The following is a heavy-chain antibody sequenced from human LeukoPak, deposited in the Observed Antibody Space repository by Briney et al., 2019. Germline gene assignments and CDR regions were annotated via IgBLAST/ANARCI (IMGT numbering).Heavy chain of an antibody. J-gene: IGHJ3*02. D-gene: IGHD6-19*01. CDR1: GYTFTSYD. CDR2: MNPNSGNT. Sequence: ASVKVSCKASGYTFTSYDINWVRQATGQGREWMGWMNPNSGNTGYAQKFQDRVTITRNTSISTAYMDLSSLRSEDAAVYYCARGYIAVAGLDAFDIWGQGTMVTVSS. CDR3: ARGYIAVAGLDAFDI. V-gene: IGHV1-8*03.